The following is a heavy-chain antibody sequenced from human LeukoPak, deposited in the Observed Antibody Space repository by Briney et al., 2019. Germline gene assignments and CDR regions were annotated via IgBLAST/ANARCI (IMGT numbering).Heavy chain of an antibody. V-gene: IGHV4-59*01. J-gene: IGHJ4*02. CDR3: ARVHDFWSGYSGGNRYYFDY. CDR2: IYYSGST. CDR1: GGSISSYY. D-gene: IGHD3-3*01. Sequence: PSETLSLTCTVSGGSISSYYWSWIRQPLGKGLEWIGYIYYSGSTNYNPSLKSRVTISVDTSKNQFSLKLSSVTAADTAVYYCARVHDFWSGYSGGNRYYFDYWGQGTLVTVSS.